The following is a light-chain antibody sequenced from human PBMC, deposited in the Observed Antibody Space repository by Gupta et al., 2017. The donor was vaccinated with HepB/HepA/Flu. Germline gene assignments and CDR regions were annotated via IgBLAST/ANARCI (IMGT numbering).Light chain of an antibody. V-gene: IGLV3-25*03. CDR2: KDT. Sequence: SYELTQPPSVSVSPGQTATITCSGDAMSKQYAHWYQQRPGQAPVLIIYKDTERPSGISERFSGSSSGTTVALTISGVQAEDEAEYYCQSADNSGAYRWVFGGGTKLTIL. CDR3: QSADNSGAYRWV. J-gene: IGLJ3*02. CDR1: AMSKQY.